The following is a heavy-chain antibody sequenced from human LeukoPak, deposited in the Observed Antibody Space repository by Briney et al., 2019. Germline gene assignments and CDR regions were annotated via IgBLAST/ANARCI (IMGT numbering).Heavy chain of an antibody. D-gene: IGHD6-19*01. CDR3: ARASNIAVAGSFGY. CDR1: GYTFTGYY. CDR2: INPNSGGT. J-gene: IGHJ4*02. Sequence: ASVKVSCKASGYTFTGYYMHWVRQAPGQGLEWMGWINPNSGGTNCAQKFQGRVTMTRDTSISTAYMELSRLRSDDTAVYYCARASNIAVAGSFGYWGQGTLVTVSS. V-gene: IGHV1-2*02.